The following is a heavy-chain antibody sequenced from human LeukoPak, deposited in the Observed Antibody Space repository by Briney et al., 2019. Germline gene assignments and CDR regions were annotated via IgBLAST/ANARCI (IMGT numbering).Heavy chain of an antibody. V-gene: IGHV4-4*07. CDR1: GASVNDYY. J-gene: IGHJ4*02. Sequence: PSETLSLTCTVSGASVNDYYWNWIRQPAGGGLEWIGRMYGSGSTHYNPSLKSRVTMSGDTSKSQFSLKLNSVTAADTAVYYCARGMRLFDYWGQGTLVTVSS. CDR3: ARGMRLFDY. CDR2: MYGSGST.